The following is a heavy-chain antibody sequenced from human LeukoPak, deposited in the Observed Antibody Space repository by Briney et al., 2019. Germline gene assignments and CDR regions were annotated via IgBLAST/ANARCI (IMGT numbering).Heavy chain of an antibody. CDR3: ARGPMDGADY. J-gene: IGHJ4*02. CDR2: TNSDGSST. CDR1: GFTFSSYW. Sequence: GGSLRLSCAASGFTFSSYWMHWVRHAPGKGLVWVSRTNSDGSSTSYADSVKGRFTISRDNAKNTLYLQMNSLRAGDTAVYYCARGPMDGADYWGQGTLVTVSS. D-gene: IGHD1-26*01. V-gene: IGHV3-74*01.